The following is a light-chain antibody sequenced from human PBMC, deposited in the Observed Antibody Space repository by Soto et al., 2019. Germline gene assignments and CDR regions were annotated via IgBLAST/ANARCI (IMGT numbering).Light chain of an antibody. J-gene: IGKJ1*01. CDR1: QSVSSTY. CDR3: QQYGSSPLWT. Sequence: EIVLTQSPGTLSLSPGERATLSCRASQSVSSTYLAWYQQKPGQAPRLLISGASSRATGIPERFSGSGSGTDFTLTISRLEPEDFAVYYCQQYGSSPLWTFGQGTKVEIK. CDR2: GAS. V-gene: IGKV3-20*01.